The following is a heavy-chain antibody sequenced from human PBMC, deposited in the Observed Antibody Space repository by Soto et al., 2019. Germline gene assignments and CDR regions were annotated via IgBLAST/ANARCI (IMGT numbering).Heavy chain of an antibody. CDR2: IRSRTEGGTT. Sequence: PGGSLRLSCTASSFTFSNAWMHWVRQAPGKGLEWVGLIRSRTEGGTTDYAAPVKGRFAISRDESKNTLSLQMNSLKTEDTAVYYCSTKTGIAVTGSDYWGQGTLVTVSS. V-gene: IGHV3-15*07. CDR3: STKTGIAVTGSDY. CDR1: SFTFSNAW. D-gene: IGHD6-19*01. J-gene: IGHJ4*02.